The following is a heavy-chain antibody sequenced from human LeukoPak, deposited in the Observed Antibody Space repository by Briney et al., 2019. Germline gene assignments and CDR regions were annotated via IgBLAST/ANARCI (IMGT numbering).Heavy chain of an antibody. Sequence: SETLSLTCTVSGGSVSSGSYYWSWIRQPPGKGLDWIGYIYYSGNTNYNPSLKSRVTISLDTSKNQFSLKLSSVTAADTAVYYCARGVVGPTAYYFDYWGQGTLVTVSS. J-gene: IGHJ4*02. CDR2: IYYSGNT. V-gene: IGHV4-61*01. D-gene: IGHD1-26*01. CDR1: GGSVSSGSYY. CDR3: ARGVVGPTAYYFDY.